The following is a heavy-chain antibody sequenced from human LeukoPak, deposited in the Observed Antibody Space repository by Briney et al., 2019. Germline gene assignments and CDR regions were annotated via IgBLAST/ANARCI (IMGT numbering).Heavy chain of an antibody. V-gene: IGHV3-30*02. CDR3: ARGVAAENWFDP. Sequence: GSLRLSCAASGFTFSSYGMHWVRQAPGKGLEWVAFIRYDGSNKYYADSVKGRFTISRDNSKNTLYLQMNSLRAEDTAVYYCARGVAAENWFDPWGQGTLVTVSS. J-gene: IGHJ5*02. CDR2: IRYDGSNK. CDR1: GFTFSSYG. D-gene: IGHD3-3*01.